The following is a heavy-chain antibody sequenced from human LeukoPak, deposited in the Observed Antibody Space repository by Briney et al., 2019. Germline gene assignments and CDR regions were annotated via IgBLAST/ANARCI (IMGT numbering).Heavy chain of an antibody. CDR3: AREGYGDSFDI. D-gene: IGHD1-1*01. CDR1: GFTFSSYW. Sequence: GGTLRLSCAASGFTFSSYWMHWVRQAPGKGLVWVSRINSNGSSTNYADSVKGRFTISRDNAKNTLYPQMNSLRAEDTAVYYCAREGYGDSFDIWGQGTMVTVSS. CDR2: INSNGSST. J-gene: IGHJ3*02. V-gene: IGHV3-74*01.